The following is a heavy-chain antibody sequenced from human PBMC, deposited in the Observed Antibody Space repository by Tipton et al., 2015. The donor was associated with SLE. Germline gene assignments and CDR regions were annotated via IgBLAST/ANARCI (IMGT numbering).Heavy chain of an antibody. CDR1: GGSISSYY. J-gene: IGHJ4*02. Sequence: LRLSCTVSGGSISSYYWSWIRQPPGKGLEWIGYIYYSGSTNYNPSLKSRVTISVDTSKNQFSLKLSSVTAADTAVYYCARGDYYDSSGYRRGFDYWGQGTLVTVSS. D-gene: IGHD3-22*01. V-gene: IGHV4-59*01. CDR3: ARGDYYDSSGYRRGFDY. CDR2: IYYSGST.